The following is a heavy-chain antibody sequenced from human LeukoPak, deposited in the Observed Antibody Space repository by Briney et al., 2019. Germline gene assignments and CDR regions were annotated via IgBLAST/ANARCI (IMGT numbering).Heavy chain of an antibody. CDR2: INPNSGGT. CDR3: ARDLLGYCSSTSCNEFDY. CDR1: GYTFTGYY. V-gene: IGHV1-2*02. J-gene: IGHJ4*02. D-gene: IGHD2-2*01. Sequence: GASVKVSCKASGYTFTGYYMHWVRQAPGQGLEWMGWINPNSGGTNYAQKFQGRVTMTRDTSISTAYMELSRLRSDDTAVYYCARDLLGYCSSTSCNEFDYWGQGTLVTVPS.